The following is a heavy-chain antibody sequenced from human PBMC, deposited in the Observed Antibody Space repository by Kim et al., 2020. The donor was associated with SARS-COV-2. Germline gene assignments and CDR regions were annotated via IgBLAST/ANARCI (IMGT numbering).Heavy chain of an antibody. CDR2: ISSSSSYI. CDR3: ARGIAAAGTSYYFDY. D-gene: IGHD6-13*01. J-gene: IGHJ4*02. V-gene: IGHV3-21*01. CDR1: GFTFSSYS. Sequence: GGSLRLSCAASGFTFSSYSMNWVRQAPGKGLEWVSSISSSSSYIYYADSVKGRFTISRDNAKNSLYLQMNSLRAEDTAVYYCARGIAAAGTSYYFDYCGQGTLVTVSS.